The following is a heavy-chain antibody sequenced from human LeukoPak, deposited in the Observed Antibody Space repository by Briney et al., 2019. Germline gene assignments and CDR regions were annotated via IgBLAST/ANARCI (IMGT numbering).Heavy chain of an antibody. Sequence: SETLSLTCTVSGGSINNYYWNWIRQPPGKGLEWIGYMYYSGTTNYNPSLKSRVTISIDTSKNQFSLKLSSVTAADTAVYYCARTLLGYSYGVFDSWGQGTLVTVSS. J-gene: IGHJ4*02. V-gene: IGHV4-59*01. D-gene: IGHD5-18*01. CDR1: GGSINNYY. CDR2: MYYSGTT. CDR3: ARTLLGYSYGVFDS.